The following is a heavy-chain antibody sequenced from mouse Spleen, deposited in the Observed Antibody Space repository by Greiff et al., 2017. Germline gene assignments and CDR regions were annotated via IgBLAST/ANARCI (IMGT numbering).Heavy chain of an antibody. CDR1: GYTFTSYW. CDR3: ARAHFLYAMDY. Sequence: VQLQQPGAELVRPGTSVKLSCKASGYTFTSYWMHWVKQRPGQGLEWIGVIDPSDSYTNYNQKFKGKATLTVDTSSSTAYMQLSSLTSEDSAVYYCARAHFLYAMDYWGQGTSVTVSS. J-gene: IGHJ4*01. CDR2: IDPSDSYT. V-gene: IGHV1-59*01.